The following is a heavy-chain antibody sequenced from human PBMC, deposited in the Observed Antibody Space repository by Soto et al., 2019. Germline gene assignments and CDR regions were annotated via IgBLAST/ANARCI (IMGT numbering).Heavy chain of an antibody. CDR2: INPSGGST. CDR3: ARDLIARYSYGYVYYYGMDV. D-gene: IGHD5-18*01. V-gene: IGHV1-46*01. J-gene: IGHJ6*02. Sequence: QVQLVQSGAEVKKPGASVKVSCKASGYTFTSYYMHWVRQAPGQGLEWMGIINPSGGSTSYAHKFQGRVTMTRDTSTSTVYMELSSLRSEDTAVYYCARDLIARYSYGYVYYYGMDVWGQGTTVTVSS. CDR1: GYTFTSYY.